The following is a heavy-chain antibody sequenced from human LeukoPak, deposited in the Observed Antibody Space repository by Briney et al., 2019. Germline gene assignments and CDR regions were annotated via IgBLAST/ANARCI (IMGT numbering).Heavy chain of an antibody. CDR2: INPSGGST. V-gene: IGHV1-46*01. J-gene: IGHJ6*03. CDR3: ARAGSWHPDLPGPYYYYYYMDV. D-gene: IGHD6-13*01. CDR1: GYTFTSYY. Sequence: PVASVKVSCKASGYTFTSYYMHWVRQAPGQGLEWMGIINPSGGSTSYAQKFQGRVTMTRDTSTSTVYMELSSLRSEDTAVYYCARAGSWHPDLPGPYYYYYYMDVWGKGTTVTVSS.